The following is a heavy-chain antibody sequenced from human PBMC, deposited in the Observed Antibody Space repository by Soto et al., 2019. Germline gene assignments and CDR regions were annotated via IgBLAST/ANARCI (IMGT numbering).Heavy chain of an antibody. CDR2: IVVGSGNT. D-gene: IGHD3-22*01. CDR3: AADGAYYYDSSGYPGDYGMDV. V-gene: IGHV1-58*01. J-gene: IGHJ6*02. CDR1: GCTFTSSA. Sequence: SVKVSCKASGCTFTSSAVQWVRQARGQRLEWIGWIVVGSGNTNYAQKFQERVTITRDMSTSTAYMELSSLRSEDTAVYYCAADGAYYYDSSGYPGDYGMDVWGQGTTVTVSS.